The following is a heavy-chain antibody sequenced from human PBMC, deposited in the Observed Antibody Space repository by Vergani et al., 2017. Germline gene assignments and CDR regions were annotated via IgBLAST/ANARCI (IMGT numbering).Heavy chain of an antibody. J-gene: IGHJ4*02. CDR1: GFSLSTSGVG. CDR3: AHRAAGGAPLDY. V-gene: IGHV2-5*01. D-gene: IGHD4-17*01. Sequence: QITLKESGPTLVKPTQTLTLTCTFSGFSLSTSGVGVGWIRQPPGKALEWLALIYWNDDKRYRPSLKSRLTIHKDTSKNQVVLTMTNMDPVDTATYYCAHRAAGGAPLDYWGQGTLVTVSS. CDR2: IYWNDDK.